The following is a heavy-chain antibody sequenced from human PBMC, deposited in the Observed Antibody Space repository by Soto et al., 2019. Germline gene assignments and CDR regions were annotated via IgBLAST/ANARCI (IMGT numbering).Heavy chain of an antibody. J-gene: IGHJ4*02. CDR3: AKDWCSGTTCYCLEN. CDR2: VSGSSGSQ. V-gene: IGHV3-23*01. CDR1: GFTFSSYA. Sequence: EVQLLESGGGFVQPGGSLRLSCAASGFTFSSYAMSWVRQAPGKGLEVFSSVSGSSGSQSYADSVKGRFTISRDNSKNTVYLQMNSLRAEDTAVYFCAKDWCSGTTCYCLENWGQGTLVTVSS. D-gene: IGHD1-7*01.